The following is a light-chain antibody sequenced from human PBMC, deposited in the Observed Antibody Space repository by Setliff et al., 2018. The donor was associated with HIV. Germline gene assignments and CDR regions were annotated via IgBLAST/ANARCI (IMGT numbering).Light chain of an antibody. J-gene: IGLJ2*01. Sequence: SYALTQPPSVSVSPGQTASVTCSGHKLWDRYVSWYQQKPGQSPVLVMYQDSKRPSAIPERFSGSNSGDRATLTISGTQPVDGADYYCQAWDSRTVVLGGGTKVTVL. CDR2: QDS. V-gene: IGLV3-1*01. CDR1: KLWDRY. CDR3: QAWDSRTVV.